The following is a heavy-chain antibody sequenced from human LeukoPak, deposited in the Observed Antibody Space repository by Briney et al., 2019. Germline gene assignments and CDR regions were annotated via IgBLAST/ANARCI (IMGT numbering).Heavy chain of an antibody. J-gene: IGHJ3*02. CDR2: IDWDDDK. CDR1: GISLSTSGMR. D-gene: IGHD3-22*01. CDR3: TRIGFFYDSSGYSGAFDI. V-gene: IGHV2-70*04. Sequence: SGPALVKPTQTLTLTFTFSGISLSTSGMRVSWICQPPGKALEWLARIDWDDDKFYSTSLKTRLTISKDTSKNQLVLTMTNMDPVDTATYYCTRIGFFYDSSGYSGAFDIWGQGTMVIVSS.